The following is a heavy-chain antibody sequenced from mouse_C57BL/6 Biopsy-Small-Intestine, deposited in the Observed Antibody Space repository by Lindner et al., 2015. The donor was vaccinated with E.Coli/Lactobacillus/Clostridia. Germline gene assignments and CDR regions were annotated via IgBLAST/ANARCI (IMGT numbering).Heavy chain of an antibody. CDR1: GYTFANYW. CDR3: TRTGNSYAMDY. D-gene: IGHD2-1*01. Sequence: VQLQESGAELAKPGASVKMSCKASGYTFANYWMHWVKQRPGQGLDWIGFINPRSGYTECNQKFKDKATLTADKSSSSAYMQLSSLTSEDSAVYYCTRTGNSYAMDYWGQGTSVTVSS. J-gene: IGHJ4*01. CDR2: INPRSGYT. V-gene: IGHV1-7*01.